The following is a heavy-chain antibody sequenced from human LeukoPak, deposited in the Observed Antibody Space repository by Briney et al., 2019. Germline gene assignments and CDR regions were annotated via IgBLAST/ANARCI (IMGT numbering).Heavy chain of an antibody. CDR1: GGTFSSYA. CDR3: ARPQVGAGAPRGTYYYYMDV. CDR2: IIPIFGTA. V-gene: IGHV1-69*13. Sequence: WASVKVSCKASGGTFSSYAISWVRQAPGQGLEWMGGIIPIFGTANYAQKFQGRVTITADESTSTAYMELSSLRSEDTAVYYCARPQVGAGAPRGTYYYYMDVWGKGTTVTVSS. D-gene: IGHD1-26*01. J-gene: IGHJ6*03.